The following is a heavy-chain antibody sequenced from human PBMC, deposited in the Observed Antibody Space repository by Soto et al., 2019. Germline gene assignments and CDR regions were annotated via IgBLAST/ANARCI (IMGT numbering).Heavy chain of an antibody. V-gene: IGHV3-23*01. CDR2: ISGSGDYT. CDR1: GFTFSSYA. CDR3: AKDSRSHPQGWFDP. Sequence: EVQLLESGGGLVQPGASLRLSCAASGFTFSSYAMTWVRQVPGKGLEWVSSISGSGDYTYFADSVKGRFTISRDNSKDTLYLQMSSLRVEDTAIYYCAKDSRSHPQGWFDPWGQGTLVTVSS. J-gene: IGHJ5*02. D-gene: IGHD2-15*01.